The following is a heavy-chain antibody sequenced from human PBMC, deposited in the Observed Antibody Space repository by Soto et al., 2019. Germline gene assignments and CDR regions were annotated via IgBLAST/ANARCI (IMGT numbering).Heavy chain of an antibody. J-gene: IGHJ6*02. Sequence: SVKVSCKASGGTFSSYAISWVRQAPGQGLEWMGGIIPIFGTANYAQKFQGRVTITADESTSTAYMELSSLRSEDTAVYYCARGIGITIFGVVTPPAYMDVWGQGTTVTVSS. CDR2: IIPIFGTA. CDR3: ARGIGITIFGVVTPPAYMDV. CDR1: GGTFSSYA. D-gene: IGHD3-3*01. V-gene: IGHV1-69*13.